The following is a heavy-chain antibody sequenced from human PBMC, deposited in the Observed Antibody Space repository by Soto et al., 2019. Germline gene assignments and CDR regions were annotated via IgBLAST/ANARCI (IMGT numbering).Heavy chain of an antibody. Sequence: QVQLVQSGAEVKKPGSSVKVSCKASGGTFSSYTISWVRQAPGQGLEWTGRIIPILGIANYAQKFQGRVTITADKSTSTAYMELSSLRSEDTAVYYCATEMVASPGGWGQGTLVTVSS. CDR3: ATEMVASPGG. D-gene: IGHD2-8*01. CDR1: GGTFSSYT. J-gene: IGHJ4*02. V-gene: IGHV1-69*02. CDR2: IIPILGIA.